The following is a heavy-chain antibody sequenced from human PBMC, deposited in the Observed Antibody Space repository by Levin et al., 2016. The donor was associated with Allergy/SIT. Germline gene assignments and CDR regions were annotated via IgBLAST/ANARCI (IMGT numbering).Heavy chain of an antibody. V-gene: IGHV4-30-2*01. Sequence: SETLSLTCAVSGGSISSGGYSWSWIRQPPGKGLEWIGYIYHSGSTYYNPSLKSRVTISVDRSKNQFSLKLSSVTAADTAVYYCARAFPSGYDSSYFDYWGQGTLVTVSS. J-gene: IGHJ4*02. CDR2: IYHSGST. CDR1: GGSISSGGYS. CDR3: ARAFPSGYDSSYFDY. D-gene: IGHD3-22*01.